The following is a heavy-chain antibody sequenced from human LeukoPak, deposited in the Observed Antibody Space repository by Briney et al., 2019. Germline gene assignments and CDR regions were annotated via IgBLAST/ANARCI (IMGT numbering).Heavy chain of an antibody. CDR3: AIIAAAGKGDY. J-gene: IGHJ4*02. CDR2: MNPNSGNT. CDR1: GNTFSNYD. D-gene: IGHD6-13*01. V-gene: IGHV1-8*01. Sequence: GASVKVSCKASGNTFSNYDIVWVRQATGQGLEYMGWMNPNSGNTAYAQKFQGRVTITADESTSTAYMELSSLRSEDTAVYYCAIIAAAGKGDYWGQGTLVTVSS.